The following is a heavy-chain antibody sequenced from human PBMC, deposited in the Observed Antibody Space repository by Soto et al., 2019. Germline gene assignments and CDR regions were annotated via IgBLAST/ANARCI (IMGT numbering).Heavy chain of an antibody. V-gene: IGHV3-66*01. CDR1: GFTVSSNY. D-gene: IGHD2-15*01. J-gene: IGHJ3*02. CDR2: IYSGGST. Sequence: PGGSLRLSCAASGFTVSSNYMSWVRQAPGKGLEWVSVIYSGGSTYYADSVKGRFTISRDNSKNTLYLQMNSLRAEDTAVYYCARDCSGGSCYEMAFDIWGQGTMVTVSS. CDR3: ARDCSGGSCYEMAFDI.